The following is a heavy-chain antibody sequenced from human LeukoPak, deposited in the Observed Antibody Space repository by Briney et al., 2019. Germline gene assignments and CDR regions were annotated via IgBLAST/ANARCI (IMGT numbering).Heavy chain of an antibody. J-gene: IGHJ4*02. CDR3: ARDRGTSGWVDY. V-gene: IGHV4-4*07. CDR1: GGSISGYC. CDR2: FYTSGST. D-gene: IGHD6-19*01. Sequence: SETLSLTCTVSGGSISGYCWSWIRQPAGKGLEWIGRFYTSGSTNYNPSLKSRVTMSVDTSKNQFSLKLSSVTAADTAVYYCARDRGTSGWVDYWGQGTLVTVSS.